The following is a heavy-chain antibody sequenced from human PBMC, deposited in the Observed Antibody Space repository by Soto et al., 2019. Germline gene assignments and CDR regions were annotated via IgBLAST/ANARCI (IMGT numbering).Heavy chain of an antibody. CDR3: ARAVWREVRGYYFDY. V-gene: IGHV1-69*13. CDR2: IIPIFGTA. CDR1: GGTFSSYA. J-gene: IGHJ4*02. D-gene: IGHD3-16*01. Sequence: EASVKVSCKASGGTFSSYAISWVRQAPGQGLEWMGGIIPIFGTANYAQKFQGRVTITADESTSTAYMELSSLRSEDTAVYYCARAVWREVRGYYFDYWGQGTLVTVSS.